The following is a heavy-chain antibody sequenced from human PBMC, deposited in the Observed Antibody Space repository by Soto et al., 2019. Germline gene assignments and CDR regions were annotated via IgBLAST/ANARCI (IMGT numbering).Heavy chain of an antibody. Sequence: PGGSLRLSCAASGFMFSSFGMHWVRQAPGKGLGWVAVIWSDGSKKYHADSVKGRFTISRDNSENTLYLQMNSLRAEDTAVYYCARDYFGSGSYISDYWGQGTLVTVSS. CDR3: ARDYFGSGSYISDY. V-gene: IGHV3-33*01. CDR1: GFMFSSFG. CDR2: IWSDGSKK. J-gene: IGHJ4*02. D-gene: IGHD3-10*01.